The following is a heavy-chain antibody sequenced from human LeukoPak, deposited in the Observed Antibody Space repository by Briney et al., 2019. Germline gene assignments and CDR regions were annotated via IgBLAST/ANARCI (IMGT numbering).Heavy chain of an antibody. D-gene: IGHD5-12*01. Sequence: GGSLRLSCAASGFTASRNYMSWVRQAPGKGLEWVSVIYSGGSTYYADSVKGRFTISRDNAKNSLYLQMNSLRAEDTAVYYCARARSGYDLIPSDYWGQGTLVTVSS. V-gene: IGHV3-66*01. J-gene: IGHJ4*02. CDR2: IYSGGST. CDR3: ARARSGYDLIPSDY. CDR1: GFTASRNY.